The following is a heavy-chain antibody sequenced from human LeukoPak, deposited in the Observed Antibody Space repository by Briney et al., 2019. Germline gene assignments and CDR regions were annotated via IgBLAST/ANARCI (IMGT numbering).Heavy chain of an antibody. V-gene: IGHV3-23*01. Sequence: PGGSLRLSCAASGFTLSSYAMSWVRQAPGKGLEWVSAISGSGGSTYYADSVKGRFTISRDNSKNTLYLQMNSLRAEDTAVFYCAKSGGGTTKNKYYFDYWGQGTLVTVSS. CDR2: ISGSGGST. J-gene: IGHJ4*02. D-gene: IGHD3-10*01. CDR1: GFTLSSYA. CDR3: AKSGGGTTKNKYYFDY.